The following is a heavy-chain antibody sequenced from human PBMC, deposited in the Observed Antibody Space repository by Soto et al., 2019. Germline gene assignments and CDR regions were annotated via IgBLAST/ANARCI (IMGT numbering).Heavy chain of an antibody. V-gene: IGHV1-2*04. CDR3: ARDSFISSSQYYYYYYGMDV. D-gene: IGHD6-13*01. CDR1: GYTITGYY. CDR2: INPNSGGT. J-gene: IGHJ6*02. Sequence: ASVKVSCQTSGYTITGYYVHWVRQAPGQGLEWMGWINPNSGGTNYAQKFQGWVTMTRDTSISTAYMELSRLRSDDTAVYYCARDSFISSSQYYYYYYGMDVWGQGTTVTVSS.